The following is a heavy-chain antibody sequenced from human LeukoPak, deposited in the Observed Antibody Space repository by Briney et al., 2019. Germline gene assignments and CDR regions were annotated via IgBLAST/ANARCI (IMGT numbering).Heavy chain of an antibody. J-gene: IGHJ5*02. Sequence: GGSLRLSCAASEFSVGSNYMTWVRQAPGKGLEWVSLIYSGGSTYYADSVKGRFTISRDNSKNTLYLQMNSLRAEDTAVYYCAKGRRYNILTGYYVSEVDPWGQGTLVTVSS. V-gene: IGHV3-66*01. CDR1: EFSVGSNY. D-gene: IGHD3-9*01. CDR2: IYSGGST. CDR3: AKGRRYNILTGYYVSEVDP.